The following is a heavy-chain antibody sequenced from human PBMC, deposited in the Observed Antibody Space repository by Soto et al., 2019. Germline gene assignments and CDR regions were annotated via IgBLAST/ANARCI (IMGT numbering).Heavy chain of an antibody. CDR2: INPNSGGT. Sequence: ASVKVSCKASGYTFTGYYMHWVRQAPGQGLGWMGWINPNSGGTNYAQNFQGRVTMTRDKSISTAYMELSRLRSDESAVYYCSGDLNYYGPGTGPWGQGTLVTVSS. J-gene: IGHJ5*02. D-gene: IGHD3-10*01. CDR1: GYTFTGYY. V-gene: IGHV1-2*02. CDR3: SGDLNYYGPGTGP.